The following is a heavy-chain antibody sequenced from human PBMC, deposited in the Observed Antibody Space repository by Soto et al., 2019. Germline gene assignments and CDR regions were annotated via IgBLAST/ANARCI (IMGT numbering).Heavy chain of an antibody. V-gene: IGHV4-34*01. CDR2: INHSGST. CDR1: GGSFSGYY. CDR3: ARGRPNIVATNKFDY. J-gene: IGHJ4*02. Sequence: QVQLQQWGAGLLKPSETLSLTCAVYGGSFSGYYWSWIRQPPGQGLEWIGEINHSGSTNYNPSLKSRVTISVDTSKNQFSLKLSSVTAADTAVYYCARGRPNIVATNKFDYWGQGTLVTVSS. D-gene: IGHD5-12*01.